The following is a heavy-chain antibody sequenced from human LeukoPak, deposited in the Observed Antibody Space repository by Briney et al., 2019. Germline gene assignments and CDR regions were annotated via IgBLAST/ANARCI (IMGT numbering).Heavy chain of an antibody. D-gene: IGHD2-2*01. V-gene: IGHV3-53*01. CDR3: AGHCSSTSCPRGDDAFDI. CDR2: IYSGGST. Sequence: GGSLRLSCAASGFTVSSNYMSWVRQAPGKGLEWVSVIYSGGSTYYADSVKGRFTISRDNSKNTLYLQMYSLRAEDTAVYYCAGHCSSTSCPRGDDAFDIWGQGTMVTVSS. CDR1: GFTVSSNY. J-gene: IGHJ3*02.